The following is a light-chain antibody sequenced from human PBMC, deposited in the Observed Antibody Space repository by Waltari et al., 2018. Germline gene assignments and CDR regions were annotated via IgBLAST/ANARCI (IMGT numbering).Light chain of an antibody. CDR2: DAS. CDR3: QQRSNWPLT. V-gene: IGKV3-11*01. J-gene: IGKJ4*01. CDR1: QSVSSY. Sequence: EIVLTQSPATLSLSPGERATLSCRASQSVSSYLAWYQQKPGQATRLLIDDASNRATGIPARFSGSGSGTDFTLTISSLEPEDFAVYYCQQRSNWPLTFGGGTKVVIK.